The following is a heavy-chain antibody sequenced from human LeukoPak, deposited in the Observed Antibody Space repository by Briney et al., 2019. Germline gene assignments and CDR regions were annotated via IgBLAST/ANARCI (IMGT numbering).Heavy chain of an antibody. Sequence: GGSLRLSCAASGFTFSSYAMHWVRQAPGKGLEWVAVISYDGSNKYYTDSVKGRFTISRDNSKNTLDLQMNSLRAEDMAVYYCARGPWASGTQITSLDLWGRGTLVTVSS. CDR1: GFTFSSYA. CDR2: ISYDGSNK. D-gene: IGHD3-10*01. CDR3: ARGPWASGTQITSLDL. J-gene: IGHJ2*01. V-gene: IGHV3-30-3*01.